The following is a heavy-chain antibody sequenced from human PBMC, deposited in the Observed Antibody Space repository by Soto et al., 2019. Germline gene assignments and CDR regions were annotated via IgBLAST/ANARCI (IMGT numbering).Heavy chain of an antibody. J-gene: IGHJ6*02. CDR2: ISYDGINK. CDR3: ARDWGTVTSYGMDV. D-gene: IGHD4-17*01. Sequence: QVQLVESGGGVVQPGRSLRLSCAASGFTFSSYAMEWVRQAPGKGLEWVAVISYDGINKYYADSVKGRFSISRDNSKNTLYLQVSSLRAEDTAVYYCARDWGTVTSYGMDVWGQGTTVTVSS. CDR1: GFTFSSYA. V-gene: IGHV3-30-3*01.